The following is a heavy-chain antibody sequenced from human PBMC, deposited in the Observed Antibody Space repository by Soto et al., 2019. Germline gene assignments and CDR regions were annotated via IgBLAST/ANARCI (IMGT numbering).Heavy chain of an antibody. V-gene: IGHV3-30*18. CDR1: GFTFSSYG. Sequence: QVQLVESGGGVVQPWRSLRLSCAASGFTFSSYGMHWVRQAPGKGLEWVAVISYDGSNKYYADSVKGRFTISRDNSKNTLYLQMNSLRAEDTAVYYCAKEVGAAAADISDAFDIWGKGTMVTVSS. CDR3: AKEVGAAAADISDAFDI. CDR2: ISYDGSNK. D-gene: IGHD6-13*01. J-gene: IGHJ3*02.